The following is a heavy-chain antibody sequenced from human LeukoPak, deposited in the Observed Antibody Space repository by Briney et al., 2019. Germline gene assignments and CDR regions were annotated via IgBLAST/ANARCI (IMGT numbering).Heavy chain of an antibody. CDR2: IAHDGTR. CDR3: TGENRPFCPFAF. J-gene: IGHJ4*02. D-gene: IGHD2/OR15-2a*01. Sequence: KPSETLSLTCGVSGGSIDSTNYWSWVRQAPGGGLEWIGEIAHDGTRNYNSSLRSRVAMSFDRANNYFSLSLTAVTAADTALYYCTGENRPFCPFAFWGQGVLVTVSS. CDR1: GGSIDSTNY. V-gene: IGHV4-4*02.